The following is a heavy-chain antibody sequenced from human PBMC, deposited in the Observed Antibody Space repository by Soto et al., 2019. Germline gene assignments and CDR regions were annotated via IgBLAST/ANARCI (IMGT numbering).Heavy chain of an antibody. D-gene: IGHD1-26*01. CDR1: AYTFISYG. Sequence: ASVKVSCKTSAYTFISYGISWVRQAPGQGLEWMGWISAYNGNTNYAQKFQGRVTMTTDTSTSTADMELRSLRSDDTAVYYCARDEPIVGGTKVDYWGQGTLVTVSS. CDR3: ARDEPIVGGTKVDY. J-gene: IGHJ4*02. CDR2: ISAYNGNT. V-gene: IGHV1-18*04.